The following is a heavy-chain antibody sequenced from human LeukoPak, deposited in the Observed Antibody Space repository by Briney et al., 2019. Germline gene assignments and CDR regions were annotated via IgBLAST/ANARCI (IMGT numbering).Heavy chain of an antibody. CDR1: GGSIHSYY. CDR2: IYFVGGA. CDR3: ARTSASYYYYMDV. J-gene: IGHJ6*03. Sequence: PSETLSLTCSVSGGSIHSYYWSWIRQPPGKGLEWIGYIYFVGGANYNPSLKSRVTISLDKSRKQVSLNLNSVTAADTAVYYCARTSASYYYYMDVWGKGTAVTISS. D-gene: IGHD3-3*01. V-gene: IGHV4-59*01.